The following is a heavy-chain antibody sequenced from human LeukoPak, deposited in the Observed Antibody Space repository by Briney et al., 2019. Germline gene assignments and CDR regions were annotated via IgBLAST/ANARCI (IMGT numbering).Heavy chain of an antibody. D-gene: IGHD6-19*01. CDR3: VKSPGSGWPV. CDR2: IYSDGSRT. J-gene: IGHJ4*02. V-gene: IGHV3-64D*06. CDR1: GFTFSSFA. Sequence: GGSLRLSCAASGFTFSSFAMHWVRQAPGKGLEYLSAIYSDGSRTYYADSVKGRFTISRDNSKNTLYFEMSSLRVEDTAVYYCVKSPGSGWPVWGQGTLLTVSS.